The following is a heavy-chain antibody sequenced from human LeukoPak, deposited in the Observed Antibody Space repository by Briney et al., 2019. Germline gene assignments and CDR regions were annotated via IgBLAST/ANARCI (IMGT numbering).Heavy chain of an antibody. Sequence: SETLSLTCTVSGGSISSYYWSWVRQPTGKGLEWIGRIYTSGSTNYNPSLKSRVTMSVDTSKNQFSLKLSSVTAADTAVYYCARDTSNWPFDYWGQGTLVTVSS. CDR2: IYTSGST. CDR3: ARDTSNWPFDY. CDR1: GGSISSYY. V-gene: IGHV4-4*07. J-gene: IGHJ4*02. D-gene: IGHD1-1*01.